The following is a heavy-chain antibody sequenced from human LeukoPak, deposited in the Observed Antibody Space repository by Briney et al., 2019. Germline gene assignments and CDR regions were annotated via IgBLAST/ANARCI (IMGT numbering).Heavy chain of an antibody. CDR1: GFTFSSYA. CDR2: ISGSGGST. J-gene: IGHJ4*02. V-gene: IGHV3-23*01. CDR3: AKSDGGSYYFDS. D-gene: IGHD1-26*01. Sequence: PGGSLRLSCAASGFTFSSYAMSWVRQAPGKGREGGSAISGSGGSTYYADSVKGRFTISRANSKNTLYLQMNSLRAEDTAVYSCAKSDGGSYYFDSWGPGTLVTASS.